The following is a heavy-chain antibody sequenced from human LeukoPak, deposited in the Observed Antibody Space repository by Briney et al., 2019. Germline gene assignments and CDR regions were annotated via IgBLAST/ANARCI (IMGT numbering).Heavy chain of an antibody. CDR3: ARFTMIALFDY. CDR1: GGSISSSTYY. J-gene: IGHJ4*02. V-gene: IGHV4-39*07. D-gene: IGHD3-22*01. Sequence: SETLSLTCTVSGGSISSSTYYWGWIRQPPGKGLEWIGNIYYSGNTYYNPSLKSRVTISVDTSKNQFSLKLSSVTAADTAMYYCARFTMIALFDYWGQGTLVTVSS. CDR2: IYYSGNT.